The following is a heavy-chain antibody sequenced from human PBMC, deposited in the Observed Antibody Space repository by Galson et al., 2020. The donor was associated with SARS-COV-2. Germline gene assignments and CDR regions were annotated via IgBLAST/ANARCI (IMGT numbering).Heavy chain of an antibody. CDR3: ARLIVGAAGVGYFDS. Sequence: GGSLRLSCAASGFTFDDYGMTWVRQAPGKGLEWVSGINWNGGSTGYADSVKGRFTISRDNAKNSLYLQMNSLRAEDTALYYCARLIVGAAGVGYFDSWGQGTLVTVSS. J-gene: IGHJ4*02. D-gene: IGHD2-15*01. V-gene: IGHV3-20*04. CDR1: GFTFDDYG. CDR2: INWNGGST.